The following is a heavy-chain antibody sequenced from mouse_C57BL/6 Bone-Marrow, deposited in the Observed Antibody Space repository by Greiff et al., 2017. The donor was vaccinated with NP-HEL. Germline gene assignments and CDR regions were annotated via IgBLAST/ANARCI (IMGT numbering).Heavy chain of an antibody. V-gene: IGHV1-82*01. CDR1: GYAFSSSW. CDR2: IYPGDGDT. Sequence: VQLQQSGPELVKPGASVKISCKASGYAFSSSWMNWVKQRPGKGLEWIGRIYPGDGDTNYNGKFKGKATLTADKSSSTAYMQLSSLTSEDSAVYFCARWVTTGNYYAMDYWGQGTSVTVSS. D-gene: IGHD2-2*01. J-gene: IGHJ4*01. CDR3: ARWVTTGNYYAMDY.